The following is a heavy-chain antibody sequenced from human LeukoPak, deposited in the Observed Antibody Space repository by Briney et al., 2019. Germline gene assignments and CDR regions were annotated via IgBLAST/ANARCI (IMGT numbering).Heavy chain of an antibody. D-gene: IGHD6-13*01. CDR1: GFTFDDYA. CDR3: AKGGSSSWLDYFDY. Sequence: GRSLRLSCAASGFTFDDYAMHWVRQAPGKGLEWVSGISWNSGSIGYADSVKGRFTISRDNAKNSLYLQMNSLRAEDTALYYCAKGGSSSWLDYFDYWGQGTLVTVSS. V-gene: IGHV3-9*01. CDR2: ISWNSGSI. J-gene: IGHJ4*02.